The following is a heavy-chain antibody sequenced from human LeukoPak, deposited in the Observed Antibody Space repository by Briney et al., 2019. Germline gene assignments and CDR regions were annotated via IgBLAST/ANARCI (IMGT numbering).Heavy chain of an antibody. CDR1: GFTFSSYG. Sequence: GRSLRLSCAASGFTFSSYGMHWVRQAPGKGLEWVAVIWYDGSNKYYADSVKGRFTISRDNSKNTLYLQMNSLRAEDTAVYYCARMRLNRRDGYNPFDYWGQGTLVTVSS. D-gene: IGHD5-24*01. V-gene: IGHV3-33*01. CDR3: ARMRLNRRDGYNPFDY. J-gene: IGHJ4*02. CDR2: IWYDGSNK.